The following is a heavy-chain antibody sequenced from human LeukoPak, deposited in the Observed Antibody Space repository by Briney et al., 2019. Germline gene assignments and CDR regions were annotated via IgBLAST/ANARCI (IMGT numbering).Heavy chain of an antibody. Sequence: SETLSLTCTVSGGSISSHYWSWIRQPPGKGREWNGYIYYSGSTNYNPSLKSRVTISVDTSKNQFSLKLSSVTAADTAVYYCARGVRLKQWLVDYWGKGTLVTVSS. V-gene: IGHV4-59*11. J-gene: IGHJ4*02. CDR1: GGSISSHY. D-gene: IGHD6-19*01. CDR2: IYYSGST. CDR3: ARGVRLKQWLVDY.